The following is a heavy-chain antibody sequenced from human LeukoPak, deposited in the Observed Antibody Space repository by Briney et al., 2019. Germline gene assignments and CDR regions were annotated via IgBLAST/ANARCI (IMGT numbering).Heavy chain of an antibody. CDR2: IKQDGSEK. CDR1: GFTFSSCW. Sequence: PGGSLRLSCAASGFTFSSCWMSWVRQAPGKGLEWVANIKQDGSEKYYVDSVKGRFTISRDNAKNSLYLQMNSLRAEDTAVYYCARDYGRYCSGGSCYPDYWGQGTLVTVSS. D-gene: IGHD2-15*01. CDR3: ARDYGRYCSGGSCYPDY. V-gene: IGHV3-7*01. J-gene: IGHJ4*02.